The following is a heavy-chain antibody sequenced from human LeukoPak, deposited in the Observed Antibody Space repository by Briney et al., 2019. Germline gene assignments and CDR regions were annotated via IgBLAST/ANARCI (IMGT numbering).Heavy chain of an antibody. CDR1: GFTFDDYA. V-gene: IGHV3-9*01. D-gene: IGHD1-26*01. J-gene: IGHJ4*02. CDR3: AKDQGGATNDY. Sequence: GGSLRLSCAASGFTFDDYAMHWVRQAPGKGLEWVSGISWNSGSIGYADSVKGRFTISRDNSKNTLYLQMNSLRAEDTAVYYCAKDQGGATNDYWGQGTLVTVSS. CDR2: ISWNSGSI.